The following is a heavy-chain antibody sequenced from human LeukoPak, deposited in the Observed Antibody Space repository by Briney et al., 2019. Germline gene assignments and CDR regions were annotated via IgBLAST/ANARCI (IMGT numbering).Heavy chain of an antibody. CDR2: IYHSGRT. CDR3: ARGPDGYNSEFVFDY. Sequence: SETLSLTGTVSGYSISSGYYWGWLRQPPGKGLEWIGSIYHSGRTYYNPCLKSRVTISVDTSKNQFSLKLSSVTAADTAVYYCARGPDGYNSEFVFDYWGQGTLVTVSS. V-gene: IGHV4-38-2*02. CDR1: GYSISSGYY. J-gene: IGHJ4*02. D-gene: IGHD5-24*01.